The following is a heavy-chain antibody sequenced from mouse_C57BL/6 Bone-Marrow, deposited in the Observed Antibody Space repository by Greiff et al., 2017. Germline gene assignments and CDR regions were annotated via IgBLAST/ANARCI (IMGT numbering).Heavy chain of an antibody. J-gene: IGHJ1*03. CDR1: GYTFTSYW. CDR2: IYPGSGST. D-gene: IGHD1-1*01. V-gene: IGHV1-55*01. Sequence: QVQLQQPGAELVKPGASVKMSCKASGYTFTSYWITWVKQRPGQGLEWIGDIYPGSGSTNYNEKFKSKATLPVDTSSSTAYMQLSSLTSEDSAVYYCASYYYGSSSFDVWGTGPTVTVSS. CDR3: ASYYYGSSSFDV.